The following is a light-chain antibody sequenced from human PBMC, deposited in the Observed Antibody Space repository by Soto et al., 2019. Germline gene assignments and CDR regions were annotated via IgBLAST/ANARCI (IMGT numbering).Light chain of an antibody. J-gene: IGKJ4*01. CDR3: RQASRFPLS. V-gene: IGKV1-12*01. Sequence: IQMTQSPSSVSASVGDSVTITCRASQVISSWIAWYQVKPGKAPKLLIYGASNRESGVPSRFTPSDSGTLYIITINSLQPEDFATYYCRQASRFPLSFGGGTTVEI. CDR1: QVISSW. CDR2: GAS.